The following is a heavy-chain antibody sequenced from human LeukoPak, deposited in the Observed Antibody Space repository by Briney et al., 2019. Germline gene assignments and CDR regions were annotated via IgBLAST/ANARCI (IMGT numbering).Heavy chain of an antibody. CDR2: IYYSGST. D-gene: IGHD4-23*01. V-gene: IGHV4-59*01. J-gene: IGHJ3*02. Sequence: SETLSLTCTVSGGSISSYCWSWIRQPPGKGLEWIGYIYYSGSTNYNPSLKSRVTISVDTSKNQFSLKLSSVTAADTAVYYCARLRWRDAFDIWGQGTMVTVSS. CDR3: ARLRWRDAFDI. CDR1: GGSISSYC.